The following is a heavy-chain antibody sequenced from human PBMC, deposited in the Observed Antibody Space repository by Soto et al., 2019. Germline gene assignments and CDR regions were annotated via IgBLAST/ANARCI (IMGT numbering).Heavy chain of an antibody. CDR1: GGTFSTYA. D-gene: IGHD1-26*01. V-gene: IGHV1-69*01. CDR2: IIPIFGTT. J-gene: IGHJ4*02. CDR3: ARWVGGYYFDY. Sequence: QVQLVQSGAEVKKPGSSVKVSCKASGGTFSTYAITWVRQAPGQGLEWLGGIIPIFGTTDYARKFQGRVTITAAESTRTVFIELSSLTSEDTAVYYCARWVGGYYFDYWGQGTVVTVSS.